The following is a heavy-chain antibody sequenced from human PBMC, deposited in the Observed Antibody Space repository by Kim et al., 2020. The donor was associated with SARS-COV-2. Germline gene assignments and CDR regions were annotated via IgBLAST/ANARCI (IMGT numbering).Heavy chain of an antibody. J-gene: IGHJ6*02. CDR1: GGSFTDYS. D-gene: IGHD1-26*01. CDR3: ARLRKVRGSGSYYVPRYAMDV. V-gene: IGHV4-34*01. Sequence: SETLSLTCAVEGGSFTDYSWHWIRQSPGKGLEWIGQINYMGLTNYNPSLKSRVTLSVETSKGQFSLNLTSLTAADTGVYYCARLRKVRGSGSYYVPRYAMDVWGQGTTVTVSS. CDR2: INYMGLT.